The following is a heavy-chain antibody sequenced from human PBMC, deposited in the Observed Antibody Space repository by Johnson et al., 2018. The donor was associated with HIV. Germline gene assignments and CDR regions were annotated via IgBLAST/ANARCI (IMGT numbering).Heavy chain of an antibody. J-gene: IGHJ3*02. CDR3: AKRGSGWPSDAFDI. CDR1: GFTFSSYA. D-gene: IGHD6-19*01. CDR2: ISYDGSNK. V-gene: IGHV3-30*04. Sequence: QVQLVESGGGVVQPGRSLRLSCAASGFTFSSYAMHWVRQAPGKGLEWVAVISYDGSNKYYADSVKGRFTISRDNSKNTLYLQMNSRRAEDTAVYYCAKRGSGWPSDAFDIWGQGTMVTVSS.